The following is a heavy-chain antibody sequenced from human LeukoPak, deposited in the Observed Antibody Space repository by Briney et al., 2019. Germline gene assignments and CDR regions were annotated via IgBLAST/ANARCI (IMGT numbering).Heavy chain of an antibody. CDR1: GGTFNNSA. CDR2: IMPLFGTA. CDR3: ARDVHGDYGSGWFDP. Sequence: AASVKVSCKTSGGTFNNSAISWVRQAPGQGLEWLGGIMPLFGTAGYAQKFQGRVTITKDESTRTVYLELTSLTSDDTAVYYGARDVHGDYGSGWFDPWGQGTLVSVSS. V-gene: IGHV1-69*05. D-gene: IGHD4-17*01. J-gene: IGHJ5*02.